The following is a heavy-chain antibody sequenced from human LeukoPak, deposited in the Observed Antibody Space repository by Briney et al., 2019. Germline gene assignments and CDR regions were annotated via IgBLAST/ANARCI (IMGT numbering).Heavy chain of an antibody. D-gene: IGHD4-11*01. J-gene: IGHJ5*02. V-gene: IGHV4-61*02. Sequence: SQTLSLTCTVSGDSIRSGSYFWRWIRQPAGKGLEWIGRIYTSGSTNYNPSLKSRVTISVDTSKNQFSLKLSSVPAADTAVYYCARCRSDYRTVDPWGQGTLVSVSS. CDR3: ARCRSDYRTVDP. CDR2: IYTSGST. CDR1: GDSIRSGSYF.